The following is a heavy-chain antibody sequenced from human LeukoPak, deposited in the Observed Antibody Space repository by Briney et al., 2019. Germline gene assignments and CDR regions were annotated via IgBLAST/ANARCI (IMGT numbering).Heavy chain of an antibody. D-gene: IGHD2-15*01. CDR2: IYYSGST. V-gene: IGHV4-39*07. J-gene: IGHJ6*02. Sequence: SETLSLTCTVSGDSISTTRYYWGWIRQPPGKGLECIGSIYYSGSTYYNPSLKSRVTISIDTSKNQFSLKLTSVTAADTAVFYCARVDIRSGGNYGMDVWGQGTTVTVSS. CDR1: GDSISTTRYY. CDR3: ARVDIRSGGNYGMDV.